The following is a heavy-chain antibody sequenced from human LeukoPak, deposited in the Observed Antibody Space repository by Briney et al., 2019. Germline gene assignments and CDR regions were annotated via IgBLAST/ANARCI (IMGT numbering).Heavy chain of an antibody. CDR3: ARGGDSSREHYFDY. CDR1: GFTFSTYP. Sequence: GGSLRLSCAASGFTFSTYPMSWVRQAPGRGLEWVSSISPSAGSTYYTDSAKGRFTISRDNSKSTLYLQMNSLRAEDTAVYYCARGGDSSREHYFDYWGQGTLVTVSS. V-gene: IGHV3-23*01. J-gene: IGHJ4*02. CDR2: ISPSAGST. D-gene: IGHD6-13*01.